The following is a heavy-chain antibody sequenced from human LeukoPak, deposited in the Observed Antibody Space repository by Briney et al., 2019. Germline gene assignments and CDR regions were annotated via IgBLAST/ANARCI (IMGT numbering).Heavy chain of an antibody. CDR1: GGTFSSYA. Sequence: SVKVSCKASGGTFSSYAISWVRQAPGQGLEWMGRIIPILGIANYAQKFQGRVTITADKSTSTAYMELSSLRSEDTAVYYCARKDYGDYWYFDLWGRGTLVTVSS. CDR3: ARKDYGDYWYFDL. V-gene: IGHV1-69*04. D-gene: IGHD4-17*01. J-gene: IGHJ2*01. CDR2: IIPILGIA.